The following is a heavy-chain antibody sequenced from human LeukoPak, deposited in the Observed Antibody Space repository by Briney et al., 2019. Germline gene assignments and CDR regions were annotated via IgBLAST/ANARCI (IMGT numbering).Heavy chain of an antibody. V-gene: IGHV4-34*01. Sequence: SETLSLTCAVYGGSFSGYYWSWIRQPPGKGLEWIGEINHSGSTNYNPSLKSRVTISVDTSKNQFSLKLSSVTAADTAVYYCARGVFGVVINYYYYMDVWGKGTTVTVSS. CDR3: ARGVFGVVINYYYYMDV. CDR1: GGSFSGYY. CDR2: INHSGST. J-gene: IGHJ6*03. D-gene: IGHD3-3*01.